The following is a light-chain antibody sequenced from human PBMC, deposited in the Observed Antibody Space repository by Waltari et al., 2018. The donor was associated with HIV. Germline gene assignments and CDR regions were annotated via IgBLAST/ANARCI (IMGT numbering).Light chain of an antibody. Sequence: QSALTQPASVSGSTGQSITTSCTGTSSDVGGYNYVPWYQQHPGKAPKLMIYDVSNRPSGVSNRFSGSKSGNTASLTISGLQAEDEADYYCSSYTSSSTPVVFGGGTKLTVL. CDR2: DVS. V-gene: IGLV2-14*03. CDR1: SSDVGGYNY. CDR3: SSYTSSSTPVV. J-gene: IGLJ2*01.